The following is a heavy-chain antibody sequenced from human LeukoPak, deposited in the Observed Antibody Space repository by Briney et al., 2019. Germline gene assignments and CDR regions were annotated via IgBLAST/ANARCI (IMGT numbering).Heavy chain of an antibody. Sequence: ASVKVPCKASGGTFSSYAITWVRQAPGQGLEWMGKIIPISGTTNYAQKFQGRVTFTADESTSTAYMELSSLRYEDTALYYCARKLRLAGNWFDPWGQGTPVTVSS. CDR3: ARKLRLAGNWFDP. D-gene: IGHD2-15*01. CDR1: GGTFSSYA. J-gene: IGHJ5*02. CDR2: IIPISGTT. V-gene: IGHV1-69*15.